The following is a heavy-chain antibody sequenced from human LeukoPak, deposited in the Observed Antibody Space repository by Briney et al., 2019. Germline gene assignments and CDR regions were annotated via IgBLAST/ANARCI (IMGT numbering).Heavy chain of an antibody. V-gene: IGHV3-13*04. CDR3: ARTKGYSSNWASYYFDY. D-gene: IGHD6-13*01. CDR2: IGTAGDT. Sequence: PGGSLRLSCAASGFSFNNYDMHWVRQTPGRGLEWVSSIGTAGDTYYPGPVKGRFTISRENAKNSFYLQMNNLTAGDTAVYYCARTKGYSSNWASYYFDYWGQGTLVTVSS. CDR1: GFSFNNYD. J-gene: IGHJ4*02.